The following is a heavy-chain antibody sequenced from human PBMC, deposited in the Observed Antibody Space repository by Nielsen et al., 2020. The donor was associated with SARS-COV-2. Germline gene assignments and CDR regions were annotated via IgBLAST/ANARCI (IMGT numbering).Heavy chain of an antibody. CDR3: ARTKREDYSYYMDV. J-gene: IGHJ6*03. CDR2: INWDDDK. CDR1: GLSLRTRRMW. Sequence: SGPTLVNPTQTLTLTCTFSGLSLRTRRMWLSWIRQPPGKALEWLARINWDDDKYYSTSLKTRLTISKDTSKNQVVLTLTNMGPVDAATYYCARTKREDYSYYMDVWGKGTTVTVSS. V-gene: IGHV2-70*11.